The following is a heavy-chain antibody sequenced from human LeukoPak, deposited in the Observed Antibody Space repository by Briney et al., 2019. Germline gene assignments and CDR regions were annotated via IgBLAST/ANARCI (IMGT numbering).Heavy chain of an antibody. J-gene: IGHJ4*02. Sequence: GGSLRLSCAASGFTVSSNYMSWVRQAPGKGLEWVSVIYSGGSTYYADSVKGRFTISRDNSKNTLYLQMNSLRAEDTAVYYCAKLELGALFGELLSPFDYWGQGTLVTVSS. V-gene: IGHV3-53*01. CDR1: GFTVSSNY. CDR2: IYSGGST. CDR3: AKLELGALFGELLSPFDY. D-gene: IGHD3-10*02.